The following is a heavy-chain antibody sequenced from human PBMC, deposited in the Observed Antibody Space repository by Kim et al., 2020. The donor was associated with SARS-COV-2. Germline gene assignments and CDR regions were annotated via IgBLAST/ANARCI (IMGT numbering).Heavy chain of an antibody. Sequence: GGSLRLSCAASGFTFSSYAMSWVRQAPGKGLEWVSAISGSGGSTYYADSVKGRFTISRDNSKNTLYLQMNSLRAEDTAVYYCAKFSWWEPYVSHDGGYYFDYWGQGTLVTVSS. D-gene: IGHD1-26*01. CDR2: ISGSGGST. CDR1: GFTFSSYA. CDR3: AKFSWWEPYVSHDGGYYFDY. V-gene: IGHV3-23*01. J-gene: IGHJ4*02.